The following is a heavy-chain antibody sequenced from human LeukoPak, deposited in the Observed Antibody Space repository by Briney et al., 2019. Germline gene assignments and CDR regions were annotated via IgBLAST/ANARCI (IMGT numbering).Heavy chain of an antibody. CDR2: INPNSGGT. D-gene: IGHD3-10*01. CDR3: ARATDYYGSGTRFDP. Sequence: ASVKVSCKASGYTFTSYYIHWVRQAPGQGLEWMGWINPNSGGTNYAQKFQGRVTMTRDTSISTAYMELSRLRSDDTAVYYCARATDYYGSGTRFDPWGQGTLVTVSS. CDR1: GYTFTSYY. J-gene: IGHJ5*02. V-gene: IGHV1-2*02.